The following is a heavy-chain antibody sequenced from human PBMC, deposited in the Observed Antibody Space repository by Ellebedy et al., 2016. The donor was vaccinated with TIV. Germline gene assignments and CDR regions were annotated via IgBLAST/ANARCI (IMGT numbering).Heavy chain of an antibody. V-gene: IGHV3-73*01. CDR3: TRRYSGSYLFDP. CDR2: IRSKANSYAT. J-gene: IGHJ5*02. D-gene: IGHD1-26*01. CDR1: GFTFSGSA. Sequence: PGGSLRLSCAASGFTFSGSAMHWVRQASGTGLEWVGRIRSKANSYATAYAASVKGRFTISREDSKNTAYLQMNSLKTEDTAVYYCTRRYSGSYLFDPWGQGTLVTVSS.